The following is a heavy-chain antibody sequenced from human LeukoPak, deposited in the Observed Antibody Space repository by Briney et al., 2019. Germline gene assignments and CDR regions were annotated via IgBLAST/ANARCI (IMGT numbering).Heavy chain of an antibody. J-gene: IGHJ5*02. CDR3: ARGTYYDSTAYYWFDP. D-gene: IGHD3-22*01. CDR1: GGSISFYY. Sequence: SETLTLTCTVSGGSISFYYWSWILQPAGKGLEWIGRIYTSGSTNYNPSLKSRVTISLDKSKNQFSLKLSSVTAADTAVYYCARGTYYDSTAYYWFDPWGQGTLVTVSS. CDR2: IYTSGST. V-gene: IGHV4-4*07.